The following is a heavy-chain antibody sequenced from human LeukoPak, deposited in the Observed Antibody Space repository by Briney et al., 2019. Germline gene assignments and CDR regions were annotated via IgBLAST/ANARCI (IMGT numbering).Heavy chain of an antibody. CDR1: GYTFTGYY. V-gene: IGHV1-2*02. Sequence: RASVKVSCKASGYTFTGYYMHWVRQAPGQGLEWMGWINPNSGGTSYAQKFQGRVTMTRDTSISTAYMELSRLRSDDTAVYYCARADPFFDSSGYHYAFDIWGQGTMVTVSS. CDR2: INPNSGGT. D-gene: IGHD3-22*01. CDR3: ARADPFFDSSGYHYAFDI. J-gene: IGHJ3*02.